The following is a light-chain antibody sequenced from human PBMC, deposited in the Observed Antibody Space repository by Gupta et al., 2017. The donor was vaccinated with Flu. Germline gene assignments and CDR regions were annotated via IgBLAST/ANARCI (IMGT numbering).Light chain of an antibody. J-gene: IGLJ2*01. CDR3: QSYDSRLSGWV. CDR2: GNS. Sequence: QSVLTQPPSVSGAPGQRVTIPCTGSSSNIGAGYDVHWYQQFPGTAPKLLIYGNSNRPSGVPDRFSGSKSGTSASLAITGLQAEDETDYYCQSYDSRLSGWVFGGGTKLTVL. CDR1: SSNIGAGYD. V-gene: IGLV1-40*01.